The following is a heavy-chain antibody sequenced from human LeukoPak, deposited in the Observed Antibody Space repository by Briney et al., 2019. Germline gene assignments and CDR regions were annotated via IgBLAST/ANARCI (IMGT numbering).Heavy chain of an antibody. J-gene: IGHJ6*03. CDR3: ARVGGWEPPLGYYYYMDV. V-gene: IGHV1-8*03. Sequence: ASVKVSCKASGYTLTSYDINWVRQATGQGLEWMGWMNPNSGNTGYAQKFQGRVTITRSTSISTAYMELSSLRSEDTAVYYCARVGGWEPPLGYYYYMDVWGKGTTVTISS. D-gene: IGHD1-26*01. CDR2: MNPNSGNT. CDR1: GYTLTSYD.